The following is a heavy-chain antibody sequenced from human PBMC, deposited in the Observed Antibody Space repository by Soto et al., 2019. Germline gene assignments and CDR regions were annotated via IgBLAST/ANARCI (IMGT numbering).Heavy chain of an antibody. CDR3: AKIGLGYCTNGVCEHFDY. Sequence: GGSLRLSCAASGFTFSSYGMHWVRQAPGKGLEWVAVISYDGSNKYYADSVKGRFTISRDNSKNTLYLQMNSLRAEDTAVYYCAKIGLGYCTNGVCEHFDYWGHGTLVTVSS. J-gene: IGHJ4*01. D-gene: IGHD2-8*01. CDR1: GFTFSSYG. V-gene: IGHV3-30*18. CDR2: ISYDGSNK.